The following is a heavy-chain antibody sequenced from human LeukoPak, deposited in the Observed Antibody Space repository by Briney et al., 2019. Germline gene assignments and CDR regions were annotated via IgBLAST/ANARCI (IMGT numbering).Heavy chain of an antibody. CDR2: IIPIFGTA. V-gene: IGHV1-69*05. CDR1: GGTFSSYA. D-gene: IGHD4-11*01. Sequence: GASVKVSCKASGGTFSSYAISWVRQAPGQGLELMGRIIPIFGTANYAQKFQGRVTITTDESTSTAYMELSSLRSEDTAVYYCARENYRRGNWFDPWGQGTLVTVSS. CDR3: ARENYRRGNWFDP. J-gene: IGHJ5*02.